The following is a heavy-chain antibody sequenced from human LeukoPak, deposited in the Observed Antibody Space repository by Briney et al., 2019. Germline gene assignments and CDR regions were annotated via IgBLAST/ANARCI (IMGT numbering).Heavy chain of an antibody. Sequence: PGGSLRLSCAASGFTLSSYAMHWVRQAPGKGLEWVAVISYDGSNKYYADSVKGRFTISRDNSKNILFPQMESLRVEDTALYYCAKDVKPDGIWDIDYWGQGTLVTVSS. J-gene: IGHJ4*02. CDR3: AKDVKPDGIWDIDY. V-gene: IGHV3-30-3*01. CDR2: ISYDGSNK. D-gene: IGHD2-15*01. CDR1: GFTLSSYA.